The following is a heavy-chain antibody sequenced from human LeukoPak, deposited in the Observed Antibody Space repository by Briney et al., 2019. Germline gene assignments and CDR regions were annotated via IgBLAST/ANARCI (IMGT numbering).Heavy chain of an antibody. Sequence: ASVKVSCKTSGYTFTSYDLNWVRQATGQGLEWMGWMNPNSGNTGYAQKFQGRVTMTRNTSISTAYMELSSLRSEDTAVYYCARGRLGYSSIRHWGQGTLVTVSS. CDR3: ARGRLGYSSIRH. V-gene: IGHV1-8*01. J-gene: IGHJ4*02. CDR2: MNPNSGNT. CDR1: GYTFTSYD. D-gene: IGHD5-18*01.